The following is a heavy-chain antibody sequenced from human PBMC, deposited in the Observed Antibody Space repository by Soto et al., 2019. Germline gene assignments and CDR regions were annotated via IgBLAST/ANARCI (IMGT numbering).Heavy chain of an antibody. V-gene: IGHV3-30*18. Sequence: GGSLRLSCAASGFTFSSYGMHWVRQAPGKGLEWVAVISYDGSNKYYADSVKGRFTISRDNSKNTLYLQMNSLRAEDTAVYYCAKDRGYDLFDPWGQGTLVTVSS. CDR2: ISYDGSNK. D-gene: IGHD3-3*01. CDR1: GFTFSSYG. CDR3: AKDRGYDLFDP. J-gene: IGHJ5*02.